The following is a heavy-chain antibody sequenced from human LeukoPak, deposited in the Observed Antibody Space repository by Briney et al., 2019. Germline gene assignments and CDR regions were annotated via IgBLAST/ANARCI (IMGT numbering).Heavy chain of an antibody. CDR3: ARLYSSSSWFDP. J-gene: IGHJ5*02. CDR1: GYTFTGYY. D-gene: IGHD6-6*01. V-gene: IGHV1-2*06. Sequence: ASVKVSCKASGYTFTGYYMHWVRQAPGQGLEWMGRINPNSGGTNYAQKFQGRVTMTRDTSISTAYMELSRLRSDGTAVYYCARLYSSSSWFDPWGQGTLVTVSS. CDR2: INPNSGGT.